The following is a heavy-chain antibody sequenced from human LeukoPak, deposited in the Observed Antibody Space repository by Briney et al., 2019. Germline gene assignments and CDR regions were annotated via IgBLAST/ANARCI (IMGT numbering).Heavy chain of an antibody. CDR2: ISGSGGST. V-gene: IGHV3-23*01. D-gene: IGHD5-12*01. CDR1: GFTLSSYA. J-gene: IGHJ4*02. CDR3: AKAARIVATPYVDY. Sequence: GGSLRLSCAASGFTLSSYAMSWVRQAPGKGLEWVSAISGSGGSTYYADSVKGRFSISRDNSKNTLYLQMNSLRAEDTAVYYCAKAARIVATPYVDYWGQGTLVTVSS.